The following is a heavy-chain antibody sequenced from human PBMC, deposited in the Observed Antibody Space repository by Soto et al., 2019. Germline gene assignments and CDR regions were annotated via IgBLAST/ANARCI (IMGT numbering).Heavy chain of an antibody. Sequence: SENLSLTCTVSGGSISSSSYYWGWIRQPPGKGLEWIGSIYYSGSTYYNPSLKSRVTISVDTSKNQFSLKLSSVTAADTAVYYCARGYCSGGSCYRYWGQGSQVTVSS. CDR1: GGSISSSSYY. CDR3: ARGYCSGGSCYRY. D-gene: IGHD2-15*01. V-gene: IGHV4-39*01. J-gene: IGHJ4*02. CDR2: IYYSGST.